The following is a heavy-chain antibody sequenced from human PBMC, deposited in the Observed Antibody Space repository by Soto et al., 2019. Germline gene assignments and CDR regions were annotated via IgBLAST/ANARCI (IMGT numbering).Heavy chain of an antibody. CDR2: IIPIFGTA. J-gene: IGHJ4*02. CDR3: ASHPGAAYCGGDCYEYYFDY. Sequence: QVQLVQSGAEVKKPGSSVKVSCKASGGTFSSYAISWVRQAPGQGLEWMGGIIPIFGTANYAQKFQGRVTITADESTSTAYMELSSLRSEDTAVYYCASHPGAAYCGGDCYEYYFDYWGQGTLVTVYS. D-gene: IGHD2-21*02. V-gene: IGHV1-69*01. CDR1: GGTFSSYA.